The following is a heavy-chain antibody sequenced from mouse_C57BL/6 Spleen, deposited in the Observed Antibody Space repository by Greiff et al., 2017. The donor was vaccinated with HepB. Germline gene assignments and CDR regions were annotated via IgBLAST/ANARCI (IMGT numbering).Heavy chain of an antibody. J-gene: IGHJ3*01. D-gene: IGHD3-2*02. CDR1: GFSLTSYG. CDR3: ASAYQGFAY. CDR2: IWGVGST. V-gene: IGHV2-6*01. Sequence: VQLQQSGPGLVAPSQSLSITCTVSGFSLTSYGVDWVRQSPGKGLEWLGVIWGVGSTNYNSALKSRLSISKDNSKSQVFLKMNSLQTDDTAMYYCASAYQGFAYWGQGTLVTVSA.